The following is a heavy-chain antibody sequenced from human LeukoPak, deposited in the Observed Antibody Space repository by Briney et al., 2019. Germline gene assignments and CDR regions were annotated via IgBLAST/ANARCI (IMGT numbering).Heavy chain of an antibody. CDR1: GFTFSDYL. V-gene: IGHV3-74*01. J-gene: IGHJ4*02. Sequence: PGGALRLSCAASGFTFSDYLMHWLRQVAGKGPLWVSHVTWDSTSTSYVKCVKGRFTISRDNAKNTLYLQMNSLRAEDTAGYYCARGAGGFDYWGQGILVTVSS. D-gene: IGHD6-13*01. CDR2: VTWDSTST. CDR3: ARGAGGFDY.